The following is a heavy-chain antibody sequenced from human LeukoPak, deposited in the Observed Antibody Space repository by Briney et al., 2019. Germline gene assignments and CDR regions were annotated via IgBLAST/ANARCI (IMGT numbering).Heavy chain of an antibody. V-gene: IGHV4-59*01. J-gene: IGHJ3*01. Sequence: PSETLSLTCTVSGGSISTYYWSWIRQPPGKGLEWIEYIYYSGSTNYNPSLKSRVTISVDTSKNQFSLKLSSVTAADTAVYYCATFGGLPNAFDVWGQGTMVSVSS. D-gene: IGHD4-11*01. CDR2: IYYSGST. CDR1: GGSISTYY. CDR3: ATFGGLPNAFDV.